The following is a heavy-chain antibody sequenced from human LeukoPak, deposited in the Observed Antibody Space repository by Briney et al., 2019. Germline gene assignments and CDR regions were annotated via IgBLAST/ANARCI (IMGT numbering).Heavy chain of an antibody. J-gene: IGHJ4*02. CDR2: ISSSSSYI. D-gene: IGHD3-22*01. Sequence: GGSLRLSCAASGFTFSSYSMNWVRQAPGKGLEWVSSISSSSSYIYYADSVKGRFAISRDNAKNSLYLQMNSLRDEDTAVYYCARDTYYYDSSGYYFDYWGQGTLVTVSS. CDR3: ARDTYYYDSSGYYFDY. CDR1: GFTFSSYS. V-gene: IGHV3-21*01.